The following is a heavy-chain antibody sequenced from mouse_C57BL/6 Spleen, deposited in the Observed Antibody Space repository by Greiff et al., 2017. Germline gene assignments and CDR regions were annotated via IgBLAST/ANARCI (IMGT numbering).Heavy chain of an antibody. J-gene: IGHJ4*01. Sequence: EVKLMESGPGLVKPSQSLSLTCSVTGYSITSGYYWNWLRQFPGNKLEWMGYISYDGSNNYNPSLKNRISITRDTSKNQFFLKLNAVTTEDTATYYCARLGLGYYAMDYWGQGTSVTVSS. CDR1: GYSITSGYY. V-gene: IGHV3-6*01. D-gene: IGHD4-1*01. CDR2: ISYDGSN. CDR3: ARLGLGYYAMDY.